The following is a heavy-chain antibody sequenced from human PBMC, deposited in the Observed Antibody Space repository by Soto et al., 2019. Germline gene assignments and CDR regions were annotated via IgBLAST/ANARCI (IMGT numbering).Heavy chain of an antibody. J-gene: IGHJ4*02. CDR1: GFTFSSYA. Sequence: GGSLRLSCAASGFTFSSYAMHWVRQAPGKGLEWVAVISYDGSNKYYADSVKGRFTISRDNSKNTLYLQMNSLRAEDTAVYYCARQYSSGWYYDYWGQGTLVTVSS. V-gene: IGHV3-30-3*01. CDR3: ARQYSSGWYYDY. CDR2: ISYDGSNK. D-gene: IGHD6-19*01.